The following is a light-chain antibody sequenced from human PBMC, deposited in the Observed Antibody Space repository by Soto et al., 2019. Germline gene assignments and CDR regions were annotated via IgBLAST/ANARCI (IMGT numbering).Light chain of an antibody. CDR3: QQYNSYWT. CDR2: KAS. CDR1: QSISSW. Sequence: DIQMIQSPSTLSAYVGDRVTITCRASQSISSWLAWYQQKPGRAPKVLIYKASSLESGVPSRFSGSGSGTEFTLTISSLQPDDFATYYCQQYNSYWTFGQGTKV. J-gene: IGKJ1*01. V-gene: IGKV1-5*03.